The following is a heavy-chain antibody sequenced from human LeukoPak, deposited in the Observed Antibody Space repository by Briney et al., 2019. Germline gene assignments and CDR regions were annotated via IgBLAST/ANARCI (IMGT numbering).Heavy chain of an antibody. Sequence: GGSLRLSCAASGFTFSAYWMTWVRQAPGKGLEWVSVIYSGGSTYYADSVKGRFTISRDNSKNTLYLQMNSLRAEDTAVYYCARETTTAMAARFDYWGQGTLVTVSS. CDR2: IYSGGST. V-gene: IGHV3-53*01. CDR3: ARETTTAMAARFDY. J-gene: IGHJ4*02. D-gene: IGHD5-18*01. CDR1: GFTFSAYW.